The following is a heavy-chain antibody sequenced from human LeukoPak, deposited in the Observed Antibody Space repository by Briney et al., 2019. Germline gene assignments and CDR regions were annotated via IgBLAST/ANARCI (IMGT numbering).Heavy chain of an antibody. J-gene: IGHJ4*02. CDR2: MNPNSGNT. D-gene: IGHD2-2*01. CDR1: GYTFTSYD. Sequence: ASVKVSCKASGYTFTSYDINWVRQATGQGLEWMGWMNPNSGNTGYAQKFQGRVTITRNTSISTAYMELSSLRSEDTAVYYCARGRRYRSSTSCSYYFDYWGQGTLVTVSS. CDR3: ARGRRYRSSTSCSYYFDY. V-gene: IGHV1-8*03.